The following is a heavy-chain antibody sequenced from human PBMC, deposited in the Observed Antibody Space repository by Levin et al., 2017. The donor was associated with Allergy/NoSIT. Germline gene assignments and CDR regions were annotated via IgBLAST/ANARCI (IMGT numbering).Heavy chain of an antibody. CDR1: GGSISSSSYF. J-gene: IGHJ4*02. D-gene: IGHD4-17*01. CDR2: IYYSGST. Sequence: NASETLSLTCTVSGGSISSSSYFWAWIRQPPGKGLEWIGNIYYSGSTYYNPSLKSRVTISVDTSKNQFSLMLSSVTAADSAVYYCARLGRAVTTRYFDFWGQGTLVTVSA. V-gene: IGHV4-39*01. CDR3: ARLGRAVTTRYFDF.